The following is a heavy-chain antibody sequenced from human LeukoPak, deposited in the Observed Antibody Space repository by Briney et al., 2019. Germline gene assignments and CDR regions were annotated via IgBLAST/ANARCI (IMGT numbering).Heavy chain of an antibody. CDR2: IGSGGTT. CDR3: AKAGPYYFDY. J-gene: IGHJ4*02. D-gene: IGHD2-21*01. Sequence: PGGSLRLSCAASGFTVRSYGMSWVRQAPGMGLEWVSAIGSGGTTQYADSVKGRFTISRDNSKNTLYLQMDSLRAEDTAVYYCAKAGPYYFDYWGQGTLVTVSS. CDR1: GFTVRSYG. V-gene: IGHV3-23*01.